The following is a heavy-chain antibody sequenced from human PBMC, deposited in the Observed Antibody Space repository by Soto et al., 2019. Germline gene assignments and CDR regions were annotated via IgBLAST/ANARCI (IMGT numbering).Heavy chain of an antibody. CDR2: IYHSGST. Sequence: SETLSLTCSFPGGSISSYYWSWIRQPPGKGLEWIGYIYHSGSTYYNPSLKSRVTISVDRSKNQFSLKLSSVTAADTAVYYCARGPFIVLVPAAMSSPYYYYYGMDVWGQGTTVTVSS. J-gene: IGHJ6*02. CDR3: ARGPFIVLVPAAMSSPYYYYYGMDV. D-gene: IGHD2-2*01. V-gene: IGHV4-59*12. CDR1: GGSISSYY.